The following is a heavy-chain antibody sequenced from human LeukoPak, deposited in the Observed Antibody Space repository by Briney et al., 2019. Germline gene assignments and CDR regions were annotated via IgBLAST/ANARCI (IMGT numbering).Heavy chain of an antibody. V-gene: IGHV3-30*04. CDR2: ISFDGSNE. CDR3: ARANYDYVWGSYRSYYFDY. Sequence: GGSLRLSCAASGFTFSSYTMNWVRQAPGKGLEWVAIISFDGSNEYYADSVKGRFTISRDNSKNTLYLQMNSLRAEDTAVYYCARANYDYVWGSYRSYYFDYWGQGTLVTVSS. J-gene: IGHJ4*02. D-gene: IGHD3-16*02. CDR1: GFTFSSYT.